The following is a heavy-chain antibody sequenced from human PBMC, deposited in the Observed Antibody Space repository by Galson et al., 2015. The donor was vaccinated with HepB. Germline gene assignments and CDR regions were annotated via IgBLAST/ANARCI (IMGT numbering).Heavy chain of an antibody. CDR2: ISRSSIVI. Sequence: SLRLSCAVSGFTFSDYRMNWVRQAPGKGLEWISYISRSSIVIYYADFVKGRFTISRDNAKNLLYLQMNSLTDEDTAVYYCTRDFAKMATDYWGQGTMVTVSS. CDR3: TRDFAKMATDY. D-gene: IGHD5-24*01. CDR1: GFTFSDYR. V-gene: IGHV3-48*02. J-gene: IGHJ4*02.